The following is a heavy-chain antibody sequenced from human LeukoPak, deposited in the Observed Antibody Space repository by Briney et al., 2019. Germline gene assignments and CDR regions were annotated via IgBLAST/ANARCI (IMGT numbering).Heavy chain of an antibody. CDR3: ARIRKGS. J-gene: IGHJ5*02. Sequence: SETLSLTCAVYGGSFSGYYWSWIRQPPGKGLEWIGEINHSGSTNYNPPLKSRVTISVDTSKNQFSLKLSSVTAADTAVYYCARIRKGSWGQGTLVTVSS. CDR1: GGSFSGYY. V-gene: IGHV4-34*01. CDR2: INHSGST. D-gene: IGHD3-3*01.